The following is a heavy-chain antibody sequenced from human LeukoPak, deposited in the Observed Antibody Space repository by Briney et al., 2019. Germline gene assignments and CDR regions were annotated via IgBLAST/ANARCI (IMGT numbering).Heavy chain of an antibody. CDR2: INACNGNT. Sequence: GASVKVSCKASGYTFTSCFVHWVGQPAGQRLEWMGWINACNGNTKYSQKSQGRVTINRDTSASTVYMELSSLRCEDTAVYYCARESVYGRRFDPWGQGSLVTVSS. D-gene: IGHD2-8*01. J-gene: IGHJ5*02. CDR3: ARESVYGRRFDP. CDR1: GYTFTSCF. V-gene: IGHV1-3*01.